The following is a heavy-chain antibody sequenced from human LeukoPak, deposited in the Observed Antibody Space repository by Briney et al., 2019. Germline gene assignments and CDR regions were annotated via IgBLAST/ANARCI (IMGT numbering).Heavy chain of an antibody. Sequence: GGSLRPSCAASGFTFSSYSMNWVRQAPGKGLEWVSSISSSSSYIYYADSVKGRFTISRDNAKNSLYLQMNSLRAEDTAVYYCARDKADTAMVPFDYWGQGTLVTVSS. D-gene: IGHD5-18*01. CDR2: ISSSSSYI. CDR3: ARDKADTAMVPFDY. V-gene: IGHV3-21*01. CDR1: GFTFSSYS. J-gene: IGHJ4*02.